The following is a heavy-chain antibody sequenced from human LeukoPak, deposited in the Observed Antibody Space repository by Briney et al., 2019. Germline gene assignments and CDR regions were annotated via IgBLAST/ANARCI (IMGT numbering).Heavy chain of an antibody. J-gene: IGHJ4*02. CDR3: ARDLQWGYDSSGYYYGTFDY. CDR1: GYTFTSYG. D-gene: IGHD3-22*01. CDR2: ICAYNGNT. Sequence: ASVKVSCKASGYTFTSYGISWVRQAPGQGLEWMGWICAYNGNTNYAQKLQGRVTMTTDTSTSTAYMELRSLRSDDTAVYYCARDLQWGYDSSGYYYGTFDYWGQGTLVTVSS. V-gene: IGHV1-18*01.